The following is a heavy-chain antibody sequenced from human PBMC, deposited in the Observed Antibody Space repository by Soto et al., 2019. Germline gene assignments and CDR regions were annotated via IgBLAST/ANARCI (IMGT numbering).Heavy chain of an antibody. CDR3: AKGPFGSGHHLEH. J-gene: IGHJ4*02. D-gene: IGHD6-19*01. Sequence: GGSLRLSCDASGFTFRNYAVNWFRQAPGKGLDWVSAISGSGGSTYYADSVKGRFTISRDNSKNTLYLQMSSLRAEDTAVYYCAKGPFGSGHHLEHCGQGTRATVPS. CDR1: GFTFRNYA. V-gene: IGHV3-23*01. CDR2: ISGSGGST.